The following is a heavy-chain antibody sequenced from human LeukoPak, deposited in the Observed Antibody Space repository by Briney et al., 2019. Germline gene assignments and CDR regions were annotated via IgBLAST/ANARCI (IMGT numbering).Heavy chain of an antibody. V-gene: IGHV3-15*01. J-gene: IGHJ4*02. Sequence: GGFLRLSCAVSGFTFSNAWMSWVRQAPGKGLEWVGRIKSKTDGGTTDYAAPVKGRFTISRDDSKNTLYLQMNSLKTEDTAVYYCTTGFCSSTSCSYWGQGTLVTVSS. CDR2: IKSKTDGGTT. CDR3: TTGFCSSTSCSY. D-gene: IGHD2-2*01. CDR1: GFTFSNAW.